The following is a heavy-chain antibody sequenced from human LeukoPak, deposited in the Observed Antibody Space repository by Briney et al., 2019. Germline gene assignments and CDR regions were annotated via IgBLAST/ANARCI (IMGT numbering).Heavy chain of an antibody. J-gene: IGHJ3*02. V-gene: IGHV4-34*01. CDR1: GGSFSGYY. D-gene: IGHD4-17*01. Sequence: PSETLSLTCAAYGGSFSGYYLTWIRQPPGKGLEWVWEINHSGSTSSNPSLKSRVTISVDTSNNKFSLQVINVTAAETAMYYCGRTNAVTKSAFDIWGQGTMVTVSS. CDR2: INHSGST. CDR3: GRTNAVTKSAFDI.